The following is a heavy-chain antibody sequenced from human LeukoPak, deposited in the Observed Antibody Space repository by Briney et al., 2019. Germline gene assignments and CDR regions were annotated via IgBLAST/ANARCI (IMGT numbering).Heavy chain of an antibody. D-gene: IGHD6-19*01. CDR1: GFTFSSYS. Sequence: GGSLRLSCAASGFTFSSYSMNWVRQAPGKGLEWVSSISSSSSYIYYADSVKGRFTISRDNAKNSLYLQMNSLRAEDTAVYYCAKDGGGWGYFDSWGQGTLVTVSS. CDR3: AKDGGGWGYFDS. CDR2: ISSSSSYI. J-gene: IGHJ4*02. V-gene: IGHV3-21*04.